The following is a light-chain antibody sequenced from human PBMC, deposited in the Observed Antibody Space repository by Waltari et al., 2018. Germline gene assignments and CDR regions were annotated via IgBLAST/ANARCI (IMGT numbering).Light chain of an antibody. CDR3: QQRSTWPSLT. CDR1: QSVSRH. J-gene: IGKJ4*01. CDR2: DAS. V-gene: IGKV3-11*01. Sequence: EIVLTQSPATLSLSPGESATLSCRASQSVSRHLAWYQQRPGQAPRLLIYDASNRAPGIPARFSGSGSGTDFTLTISSLEPEDFAVYYCQQRSTWPSLTFGGGTKVGIK.